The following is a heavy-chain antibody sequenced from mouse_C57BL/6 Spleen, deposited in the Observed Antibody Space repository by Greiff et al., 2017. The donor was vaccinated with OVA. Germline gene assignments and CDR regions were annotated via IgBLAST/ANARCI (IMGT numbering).Heavy chain of an antibody. CDR1: GFTFSSYA. D-gene: IGHD4-1*01. V-gene: IGHV5-4*03. J-gene: IGHJ4*01. CDR3: ARQLTGTDYYAMDY. CDR2: ISDGGSYT. Sequence: EVKVVESGGGLVKPGGSLKLSCAASGFTFSSYAMSWVRQTPEKRLEWVATISDGGSYTYYPDNVKGRFTISRDNAKNNLYLQMSHLKSEDTAMYYCARQLTGTDYYAMDYWGQGTSVTVSS.